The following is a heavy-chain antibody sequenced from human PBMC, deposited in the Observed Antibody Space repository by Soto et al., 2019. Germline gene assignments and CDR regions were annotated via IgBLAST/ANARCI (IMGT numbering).Heavy chain of an antibody. CDR2: IYHSGST. J-gene: IGHJ3*02. D-gene: IGHD6-25*01. V-gene: IGHV4-4*02. CDR3: ARETGRLDDAFDI. CDR1: GGSISSSNW. Sequence: QVQLQESGPGLVKPSGTLSLTCAVSGGSISSSNWWSWVRQPPGKGLEWIGEIYHSGSTNYNPSLRCRVTRSVDKSEHQFSLKLSSVTAADPAVYYCARETGRLDDAFDIWGHGTMVTVSS.